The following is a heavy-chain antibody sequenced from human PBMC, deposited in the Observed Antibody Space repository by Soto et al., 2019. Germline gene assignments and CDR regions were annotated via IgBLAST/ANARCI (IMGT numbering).Heavy chain of an antibody. D-gene: IGHD3-16*01. CDR1: GGSISSGGYY. Sequence: QVQLQESGPGLVKPSQTLSLTCTVSGGSISSGGYYWSWIRQHPGKGLEWIGYIYYSGSTYYNPALMSRVTISVDTYKNQFSLKLSSVTAADTAVEYCAREGKGGMLKNGMDVWGQGTTVTVSS. CDR3: AREGKGGMLKNGMDV. CDR2: IYYSGST. V-gene: IGHV4-31*03. J-gene: IGHJ6*02.